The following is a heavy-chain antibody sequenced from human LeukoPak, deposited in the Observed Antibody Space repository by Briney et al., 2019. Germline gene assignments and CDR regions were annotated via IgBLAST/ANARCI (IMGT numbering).Heavy chain of an antibody. CDR3: ARGTTIEWELLYYFDY. J-gene: IGHJ4*02. Sequence: GGSLRLSCAASGFTFSSYSMNWVCQAPGKGLEWVSYISSSSSTIYYADSVKGRFTISRDNAKNSLYLQMNSLRDEDTAVYYCARGTTIEWELLYYFDYWGQGTLVTVSS. D-gene: IGHD1-26*01. V-gene: IGHV3-48*02. CDR1: GFTFSSYS. CDR2: ISSSSSTI.